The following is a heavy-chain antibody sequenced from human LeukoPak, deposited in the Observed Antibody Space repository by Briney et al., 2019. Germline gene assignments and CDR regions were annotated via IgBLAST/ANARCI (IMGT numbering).Heavy chain of an antibody. V-gene: IGHV1-69*01. CDR1: GGTFSSYA. Sequence: ASVKVSCKASGGTFSSYAISWVRQAPGQGLEWMGGIIPIFGTANYAQKFQGRVTITADESTSTAYMELSSLRSEDTAVYYCARVGRGYSYAVSDYWGQGTLVTVFS. J-gene: IGHJ4*02. D-gene: IGHD5-18*01. CDR2: IIPIFGTA. CDR3: ARVGRGYSYAVSDY.